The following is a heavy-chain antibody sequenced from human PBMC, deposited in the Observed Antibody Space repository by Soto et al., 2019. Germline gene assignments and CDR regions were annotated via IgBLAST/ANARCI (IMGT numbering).Heavy chain of an antibody. CDR1: GGTFSSYA. J-gene: IGHJ6*02. D-gene: IGHD3-16*02. CDR3: ARAKKIYDYVWGSYRSYYYYGMDV. V-gene: IGHV1-69*06. Sequence: SVKVSCKASGGTFSSYAISWVRQAPGQGLEWMGGIIPIFGTANYAQKFQGRVTITADKSTSTAYMELSSLRSEDTAVYYCARAKKIYDYVWGSYRSYYYYGMDVWGQGTTVTVSS. CDR2: IIPIFGTA.